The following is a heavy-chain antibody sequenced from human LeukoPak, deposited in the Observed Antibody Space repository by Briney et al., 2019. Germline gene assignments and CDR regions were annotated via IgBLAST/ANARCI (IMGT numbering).Heavy chain of an antibody. Sequence: GGSLRLSCAASGFTFSSFGMHWVRQALGKGLEWVAVIWYDASNKYYADSVKGRFTISRDNSKNTLFLQMNSLRDDDTAVYYCVRGVGVSRFNYLDPWGQGTLVIVSS. CDR1: GFTFSSFG. CDR3: VRGVGVSRFNYLDP. J-gene: IGHJ5*02. D-gene: IGHD1-1*01. V-gene: IGHV3-33*01. CDR2: IWYDASNK.